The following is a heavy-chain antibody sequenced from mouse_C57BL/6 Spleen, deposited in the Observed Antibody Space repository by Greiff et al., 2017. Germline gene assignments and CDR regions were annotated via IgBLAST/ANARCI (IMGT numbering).Heavy chain of an antibody. D-gene: IGHD1-1*01. CDR2: IYPGSGST. Sequence: VQLQQPGAELVKPGASVKMSCKASGYTFTSYWITWVKQRPGQGLEWIGDIYPGSGSTNYNEKFKSKSTLTVDTSSSTAYMQLSSLTSEDSAVYYCARRGVEAESFDYWGQGTTLTVSS. J-gene: IGHJ2*01. V-gene: IGHV1-55*01. CDR3: ARRGVEAESFDY. CDR1: GYTFTSYW.